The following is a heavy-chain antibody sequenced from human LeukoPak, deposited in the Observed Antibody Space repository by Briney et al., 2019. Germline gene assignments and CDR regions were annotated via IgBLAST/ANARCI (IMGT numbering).Heavy chain of an antibody. CDR2: ISYDGSNK. V-gene: IGHV3-30*04. CDR3: ARDQDIVVAGLVGP. Sequence: SGGSLRLSCAASGFTFSSYAMHWVRQAPGKGLEWVAVISYDGSNKYYADSVKGRFTISRDNSKNTLYLQMNSLRAEDTAVYYCARDQDIVVAGLVGPWGQGTLVTVSS. D-gene: IGHD2-2*01. J-gene: IGHJ5*02. CDR1: GFTFSSYA.